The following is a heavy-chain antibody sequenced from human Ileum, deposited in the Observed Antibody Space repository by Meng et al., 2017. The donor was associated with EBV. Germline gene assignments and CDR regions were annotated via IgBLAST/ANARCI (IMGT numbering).Heavy chain of an antibody. J-gene: IGHJ4*02. CDR2: MSDSGIT. CDR1: GGSISVINW. Sequence: QVQRQESGPGLVNPSGTRSLTCAVSGGSISVINWWSWVRQSPEKGLEWIGEMSDSGITHYNPSLKSRVTISADKSNNQFSLKLTSVTSADTAVYFCAKNGEKYFEYWGQGTLVTVSS. CDR3: AKNGEKYFEY. V-gene: IGHV4-4*02.